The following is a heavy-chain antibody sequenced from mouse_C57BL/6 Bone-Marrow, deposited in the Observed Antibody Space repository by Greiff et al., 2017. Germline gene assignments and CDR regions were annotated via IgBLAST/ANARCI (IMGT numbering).Heavy chain of an antibody. J-gene: IGHJ1*03. Sequence: QVQLQQPGAELVKPGASVKMSCKASGYTFTSYWITWVKQRPGQGLEWIGDIYPGSGSTNYNEKFKSKATLTVDTSSSTAYMQRSSLTSEDAAVYYCARPYYSNYWYFDVWGTETTVTVSS. CDR1: GYTFTSYW. D-gene: IGHD2-5*01. CDR2: IYPGSGST. V-gene: IGHV1-55*01. CDR3: ARPYYSNYWYFDV.